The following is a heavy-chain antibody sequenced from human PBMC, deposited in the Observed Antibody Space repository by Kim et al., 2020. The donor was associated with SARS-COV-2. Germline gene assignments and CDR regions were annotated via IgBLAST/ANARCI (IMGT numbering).Heavy chain of an antibody. Sequence: SETLSLTCTVSGGSISSSSYYWGWIRQPPGKGLEWIGSIYYSGSTYYNPSLKSRVTISVDTSKNQFSLKLSSVTAADTAVYYCARHKGYCSSTSCYGLPYYFDYWGQGTLVTVSS. J-gene: IGHJ4*02. V-gene: IGHV4-39*01. D-gene: IGHD2-2*01. CDR2: IYYSGST. CDR3: ARHKGYCSSTSCYGLPYYFDY. CDR1: GGSISSSSYY.